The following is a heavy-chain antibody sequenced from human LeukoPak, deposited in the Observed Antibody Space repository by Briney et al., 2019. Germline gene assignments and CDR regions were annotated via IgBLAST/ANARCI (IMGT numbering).Heavy chain of an antibody. CDR3: ARKTLYGSGKSWFDP. J-gene: IGHJ5*02. D-gene: IGHD3-10*01. V-gene: IGHV1-8*01. CDR2: MNPNSGNT. Sequence: GASVKVSCKASGCTFTSYDINWVRQATGQGLEWMGWMNPNSGNTGYAQKFQDRVTMTRNTSISTAYMELSGLRSEDTAMYYCARKTLYGSGKSWFDPWGQGTLVTVSS. CDR1: GCTFTSYD.